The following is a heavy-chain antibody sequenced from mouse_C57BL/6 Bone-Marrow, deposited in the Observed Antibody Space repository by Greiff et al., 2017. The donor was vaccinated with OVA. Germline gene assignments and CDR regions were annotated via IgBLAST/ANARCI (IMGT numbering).Heavy chain of an antibody. Sequence: VMLVESGAELVRPGTSVKVSCKASGYAFTNYLIEWVKQRPGQGLEWIGVINPGSGGTNYNEKFKGKATLTADKSSSTAYMQLSSLTSEDSAVYFCARWNYYGSSPWFAYWGQGTLVTVSA. D-gene: IGHD1-1*01. V-gene: IGHV1-54*01. J-gene: IGHJ3*01. CDR1: GYAFTNYL. CDR3: ARWNYYGSSPWFAY. CDR2: INPGSGGT.